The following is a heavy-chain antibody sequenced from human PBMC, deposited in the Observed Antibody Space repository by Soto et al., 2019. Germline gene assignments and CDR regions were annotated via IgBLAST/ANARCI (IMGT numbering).Heavy chain of an antibody. D-gene: IGHD4-17*01. J-gene: IGHJ2*01. Sequence: SETLSLTCMVSGGSISGGVYYWSWIRQPSGKGLEWIGYIFDSGSTYYNPSLKSRVTISVDTSKNQFSLRLSSVTAADTAVYYCAREIIPLTTDWYFDLWGRGTLVTVSS. CDR1: GGSISGGVYY. CDR3: AREIIPLTTDWYFDL. CDR2: IFDSGST. V-gene: IGHV4-30-4*01.